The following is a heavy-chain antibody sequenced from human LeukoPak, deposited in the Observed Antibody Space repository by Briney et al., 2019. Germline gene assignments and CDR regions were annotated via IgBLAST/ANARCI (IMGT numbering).Heavy chain of an antibody. CDR1: GFTFSSYS. CDR3: ARDQTPTGFWSGYYAD. D-gene: IGHD3-3*01. J-gene: IGHJ4*02. CDR2: ISSSSSYI. V-gene: IGHV3-21*04. Sequence: GGSLRLSCAASGFTFSSYSMNWVRQAPGKGLEWVSSISSSSSYIYYADSVKGRFTISRDNAKNSLYLQMNSLRAEDTAVYYCARDQTPTGFWSGYYADWGQGTLVTVS.